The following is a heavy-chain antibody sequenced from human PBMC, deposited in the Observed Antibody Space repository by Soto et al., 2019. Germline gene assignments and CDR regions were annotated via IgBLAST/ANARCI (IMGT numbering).Heavy chain of an antibody. V-gene: IGHV4-30-4*01. J-gene: IGHJ6*02. CDR1: GASIISDVSQ. D-gene: IGHD3-10*02. CDR2: IYHSGST. CDR3: ARSHYYVRAGSHFYALDV. Sequence: QVQIQESGPGLVKPSQTLSLTCTVSGASIISDVSQWSWIRQSPGKGLEWIGHIYHSGSTYYRPSLKTRLSVSVDTSKNQFSLKLRSVTVADTAVYFCARSHYYVRAGSHFYALDVWGPGTAVTVSS.